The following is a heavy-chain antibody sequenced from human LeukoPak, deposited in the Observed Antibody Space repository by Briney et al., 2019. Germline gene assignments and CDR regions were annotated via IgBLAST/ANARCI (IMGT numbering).Heavy chain of an antibody. J-gene: IGHJ4*02. D-gene: IGHD3-16*01. Sequence: PGGSLRLSCAASGFTFSSYWIHWVRQPPGKGLVWVSRINSDGSSTSYADSVKGRFTISRDNAKNTLYLQMNSLRAEDTAVYYCARVWGSGGGDCWGQGTLVTVSS. CDR3: ARVWGSGGGDC. CDR2: INSDGSST. CDR1: GFTFSSYW. V-gene: IGHV3-74*01.